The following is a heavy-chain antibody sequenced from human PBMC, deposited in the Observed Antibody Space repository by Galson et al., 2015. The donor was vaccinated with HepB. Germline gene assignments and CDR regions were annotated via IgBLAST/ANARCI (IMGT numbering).Heavy chain of an antibody. D-gene: IGHD1-1*01. CDR1: GYTFTSYD. Sequence: SVKVSCKASGYTFTSYDISWVRQAPGQGLEWMGWINPYNGHTNYAQKIQGRVTMTTDTSTSTAYMELRSLRSDDTAVYYCARDSALPTSDWVDPWGQGTLVTVSS. CDR3: ARDSALPTSDWVDP. J-gene: IGHJ5*02. V-gene: IGHV1-18*04. CDR2: INPYNGHT.